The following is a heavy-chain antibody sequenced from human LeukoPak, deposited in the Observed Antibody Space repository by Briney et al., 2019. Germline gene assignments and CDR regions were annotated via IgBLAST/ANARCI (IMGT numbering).Heavy chain of an antibody. J-gene: IGHJ5*02. Sequence: SETLSLTCTVSGDSISSHYWGWIRQPPGKGLEWIGYIFYIGSTNYNPSLKSRVTMSVDTSRNQFSLELSSVTAADTAVYYCVGYYYDSSGYSWGQGTLVTVS. CDR1: GDSISSHY. CDR2: IFYIGST. D-gene: IGHD3-22*01. CDR3: VGYYYDSSGYS. V-gene: IGHV4-59*11.